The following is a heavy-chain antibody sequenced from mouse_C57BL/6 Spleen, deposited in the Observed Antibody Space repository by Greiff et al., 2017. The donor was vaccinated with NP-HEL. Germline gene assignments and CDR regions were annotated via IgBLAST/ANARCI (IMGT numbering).Heavy chain of an antibody. V-gene: IGHV1-82*01. Sequence: VQLQQSGPELVKPGASVKISCKASGYAFSSSWMNWVKQRPGKGLEWIGRIYPGDGDTNYNGKFKGKATLTADKSSSTAYMQLSSLTSEDSAVYFCARSGGYYDWGQGTTLTVSS. J-gene: IGHJ2*01. CDR1: GYAFSSSW. CDR2: IYPGDGDT. CDR3: ARSGGYYD. D-gene: IGHD2-3*01.